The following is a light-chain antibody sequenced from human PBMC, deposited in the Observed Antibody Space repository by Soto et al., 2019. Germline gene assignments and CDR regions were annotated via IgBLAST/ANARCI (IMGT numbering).Light chain of an antibody. J-gene: IGKJ1*01. V-gene: IGKV3-15*01. Sequence: ETVMTQSPATLSVSPGERATLSCRASRSVDSHLAWYQQKPGQAPRLLIYGASTRAPGIPARFSGSGSGTEFTLTISSLQSEDSAVYYCQQYNNWPPWTFGQGTKVEIK. CDR3: QQYNNWPPWT. CDR1: RSVDSH. CDR2: GAS.